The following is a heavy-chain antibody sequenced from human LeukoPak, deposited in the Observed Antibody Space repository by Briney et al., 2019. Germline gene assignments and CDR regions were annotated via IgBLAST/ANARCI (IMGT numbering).Heavy chain of an antibody. CDR3: ARDPMPKQYCLDDCYSIFEY. Sequence: SETLSLTCTVSGGSISSYYWNWIRHPPGKGLEWIGYIYYSGSTNYNPSLKSRVTISVDTSKNQFSLKLSSVTAADTAVYYCARDPMPKQYCLDDCYSIFEYWGQGTLVTVSS. J-gene: IGHJ4*02. D-gene: IGHD2-21*02. CDR1: GGSISSYY. V-gene: IGHV4-59*01. CDR2: IYYSGST.